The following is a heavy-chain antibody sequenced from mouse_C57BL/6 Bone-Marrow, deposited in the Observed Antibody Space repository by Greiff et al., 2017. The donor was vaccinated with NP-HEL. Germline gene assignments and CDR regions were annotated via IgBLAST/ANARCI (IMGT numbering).Heavy chain of an antibody. CDR1: GFTFSDYG. V-gene: IGHV5-15*04. J-gene: IGHJ4*01. Sequence: EVMLVESGGGLVQPGGSLKLSCAASGFTFSDYGMAWVRQAPRKGPEWVAFISNLAYSIYYADTVTGRFTISRENAKNTLYLKMSSLRSEDTAMYYCAIRDWERAMDYWGQGTSVTVSS. D-gene: IGHD4-1*01. CDR2: ISNLAYSI. CDR3: AIRDWERAMDY.